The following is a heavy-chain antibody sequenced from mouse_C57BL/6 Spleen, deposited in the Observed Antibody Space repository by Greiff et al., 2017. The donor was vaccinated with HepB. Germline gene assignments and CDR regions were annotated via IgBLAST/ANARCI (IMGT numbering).Heavy chain of an antibody. D-gene: IGHD2-3*01. V-gene: IGHV10-1*01. CDR1: GFSFNTYA. J-gene: IGHJ1*03. Sequence: EVKVVDSGGGLVQPKGSLKLSCAASGFSFNTYAMNWVRQAPGKGLEWVARIRSKRNNYATYYADSVKDRFTISRDDSESMLYLQMNNLKTEDTAMYYCVREGMDWYFDVWGTGTTVTVSS. CDR3: VREGMDWYFDV. CDR2: IRSKRNNYAT.